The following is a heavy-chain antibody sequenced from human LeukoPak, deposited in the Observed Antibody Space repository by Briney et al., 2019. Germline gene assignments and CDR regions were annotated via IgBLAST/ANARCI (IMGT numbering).Heavy chain of an antibody. CDR2: VDHSGSP. Sequence: SETLSLTCAVYGGSLRGYYWSWIRQSPWKGLEWIGEVDHSGSPNYNPSLKSRVTISVDKSKNHFSLKLSSVTAAHTAVYYCARKIEKVGATVPYNWFDPWGQGNLVTVSS. J-gene: IGHJ5*02. CDR3: ARKIEKVGATVPYNWFDP. V-gene: IGHV4-34*01. CDR1: GGSLRGYY. D-gene: IGHD1-26*01.